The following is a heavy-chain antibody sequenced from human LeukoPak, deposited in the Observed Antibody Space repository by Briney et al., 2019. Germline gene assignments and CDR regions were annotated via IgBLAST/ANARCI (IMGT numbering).Heavy chain of an antibody. J-gene: IGHJ4*02. V-gene: IGHV1-18*01. Sequence: GASVKVSCKASGYTFTSYGISWVRQAPGQGLEWMGWISAYNGNTNYAQKLQGRVTMTTDTSTSTAYMEVSSLRSEDTAVYYCARGRYDSSGYHLDYWGQGTLVTVSS. CDR1: GYTFTSYG. D-gene: IGHD3-22*01. CDR2: ISAYNGNT. CDR3: ARGRYDSSGYHLDY.